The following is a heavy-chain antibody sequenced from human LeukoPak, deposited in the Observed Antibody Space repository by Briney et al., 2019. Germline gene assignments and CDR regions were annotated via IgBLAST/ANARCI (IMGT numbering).Heavy chain of an antibody. CDR2: ISSGGSYI. CDR1: GFAFSTYS. Sequence: GGSLRLSCAASGFAFSTYSMNWVRQAPGKGLEWVSSISSGGSYIYYADSVKGRFTISRDNAKNSLFLQMNSLRAEDTAVYYCARDGGDCDSTTCYDRLDYWGQGTLVTVSS. CDR3: ARDGGDCDSTTCYDRLDY. J-gene: IGHJ4*02. V-gene: IGHV3-21*01. D-gene: IGHD2/OR15-2a*01.